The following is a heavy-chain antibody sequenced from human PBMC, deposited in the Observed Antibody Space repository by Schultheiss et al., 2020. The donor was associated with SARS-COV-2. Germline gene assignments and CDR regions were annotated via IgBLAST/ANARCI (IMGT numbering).Heavy chain of an antibody. D-gene: IGHD6-19*01. CDR1: GFTFDDYG. J-gene: IGHJ4*02. Sequence: GESLKISCAASGFTFDDYGMSWVRQAPGKGLEWVSGINWNGGSTGYADSVKGRFTISRDNAKNSLYLQMNSLRAEDTALYYCARGGYSSGWHHHYYFDYWGQGTLVTVSS. CDR2: INWNGGST. V-gene: IGHV3-20*04. CDR3: ARGGYSSGWHHHYYFDY.